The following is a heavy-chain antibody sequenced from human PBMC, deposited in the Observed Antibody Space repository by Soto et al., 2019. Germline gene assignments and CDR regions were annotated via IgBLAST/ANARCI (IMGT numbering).Heavy chain of an antibody. J-gene: IGHJ4*02. D-gene: IGHD3-22*01. V-gene: IGHV1-3*01. CDR1: GYTFTSYA. Sequence: ASVKVSCKASGYTFTSYAMHWVRQAPGQRLEWMGWINAGNGNTKYSQKFQGRFTISRDDSKSIAYLQMNSLKTEDTAVYYCTRENYYDSSGYTDFDYWGQGTLVTSPQ. CDR2: INAGNGNT. CDR3: TRENYYDSSGYTDFDY.